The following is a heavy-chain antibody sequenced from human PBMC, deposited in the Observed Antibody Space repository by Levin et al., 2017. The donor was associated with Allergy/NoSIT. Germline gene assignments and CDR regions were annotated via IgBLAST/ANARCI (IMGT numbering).Heavy chain of an antibody. CDR1: GDSIRSNNW. CDR3: ARVSRLAVAGTYYFDY. CDR2: IFHSEAT. J-gene: IGHJ4*02. V-gene: IGHV4-4*02. D-gene: IGHD6-19*01. Sequence: SETLSLTCAVSGDSIRSNNWWSWVRQPPGKGLEWIGEIFHSEATNYNPSLKSRLTISVDKSRNQFSLRLSSLTAADTAIYYCARVSRLAVAGTYYFDYWGQGTLVTVSS.